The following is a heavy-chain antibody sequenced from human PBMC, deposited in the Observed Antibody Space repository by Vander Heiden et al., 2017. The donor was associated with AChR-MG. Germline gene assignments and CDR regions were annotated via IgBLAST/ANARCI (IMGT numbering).Heavy chain of an antibody. CDR2: INLDGAGT. CDR1: GFPFDDYT. D-gene: IGHD5-12*01. CDR3: GAGDGYNDYYFNY. J-gene: IGHJ4*02. V-gene: IGHV3-43*01. Sequence: EVQLVESGGAVVQPGGSLRLSCAASGFPFDDYTMHWVRQPPGKGLEWVSLINLDGAGTYYADSVKGRFTISRDNSKNSLFLQMNSLRTEDTALYYCGAGDGYNDYYFNYWGQGTLVTVSS.